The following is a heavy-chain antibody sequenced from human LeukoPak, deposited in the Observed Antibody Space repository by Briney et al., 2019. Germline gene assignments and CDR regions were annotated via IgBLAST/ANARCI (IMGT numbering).Heavy chain of an antibody. CDR1: GFTFSSYA. CDR3: AKSKQQWLVRGGWFDP. Sequence: TGGSLRLSCAASGFTFSSYAMSWVRQAPGKGLKWVSAISGSGGSTYYADSVKGRFTISRDNSKNTLYLQMNSLRAEDTAVYYCAKSKQQWLVRGGWFDPWGQGTLVTVSS. D-gene: IGHD6-19*01. J-gene: IGHJ5*02. CDR2: ISGSGGST. V-gene: IGHV3-23*01.